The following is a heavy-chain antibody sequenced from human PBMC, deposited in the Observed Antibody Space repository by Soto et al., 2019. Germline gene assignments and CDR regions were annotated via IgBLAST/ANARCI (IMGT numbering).Heavy chain of an antibody. D-gene: IGHD2-2*02. CDR1: GGSISTYY. V-gene: IGHV4-59*01. CDR2: IYYSGIT. J-gene: IGHJ6*02. Sequence: SETLSLTCTVSGGSISTYYWTWLRQPPGKGLEWIGYIYYSGITDYNPSLKSRVTILVDTSKNQFSLKLSSVTAADTAVYYCARVPIACTSASCYNHYYYSMDVWGQGTTVTVSS. CDR3: ARVPIACTSASCYNHYYYSMDV.